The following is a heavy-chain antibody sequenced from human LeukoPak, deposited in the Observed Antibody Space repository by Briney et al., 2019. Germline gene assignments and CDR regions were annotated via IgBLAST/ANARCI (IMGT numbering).Heavy chain of an antibody. Sequence: SETLSLTCTVSGGSISSNNYYWVWIRQPPGKGLEWIGTIYYSGSTYYKPSLKSRLTISVDTSKDQFSLRLTSVTAADTAVYYCARLAATANFDYWGQGTLVTVSS. V-gene: IGHV4-39*01. D-gene: IGHD6-13*01. CDR1: GGSISSNNYY. CDR3: ARLAATANFDY. CDR2: IYYSGST. J-gene: IGHJ4*02.